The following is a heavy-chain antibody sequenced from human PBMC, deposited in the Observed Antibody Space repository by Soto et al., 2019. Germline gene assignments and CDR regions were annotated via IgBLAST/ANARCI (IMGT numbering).Heavy chain of an antibody. Sequence: QVQLVQSGAEVKKPGASVKVSCKASGYTFTSYDINWVRQTTGQGLEWMGWMNPNSGNTGYAQKFQGRVTMTRNTSISTAYMELSSLRSEDTAVYYCARNPIVVPARGYMDVWGKGTTVTVSS. CDR3: ARNPIVVPARGYMDV. V-gene: IGHV1-8*01. J-gene: IGHJ6*03. CDR1: GYTFTSYD. D-gene: IGHD2-2*01. CDR2: MNPNSGNT.